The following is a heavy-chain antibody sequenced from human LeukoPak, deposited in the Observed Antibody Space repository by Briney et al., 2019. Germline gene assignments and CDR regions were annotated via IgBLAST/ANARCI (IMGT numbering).Heavy chain of an antibody. D-gene: IGHD2-21*02. CDR1: GASIGSYF. CDR2: IYYGGGT. V-gene: IGHV4-59*01. Sequence: TSETLSLTCTVSGASIGSYFWSWIRQPPGKGLEWIGYIYYGGGTNYNPSFESRITISVDTSKNRISLNLTSVTASDTAIYYCARESGDYDSDNWFDSWGQGTLVTVSS. CDR3: ARESGDYDSDNWFDS. J-gene: IGHJ5*01.